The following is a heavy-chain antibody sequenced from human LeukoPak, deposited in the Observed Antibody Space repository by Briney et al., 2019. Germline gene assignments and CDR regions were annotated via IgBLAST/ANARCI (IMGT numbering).Heavy chain of an antibody. CDR2: IRSKANSYAT. J-gene: IGHJ4*02. CDR3: TRSPSYGPF. CDR1: GFTFSGSA. Sequence: GGSLRLSCAASGFTFSGSAMHWFRQASGKGLEWVGRIRSKANSYATAYAASVKGRFTISRDDSKNTAYPQMNSLKTEDTAVYYCTRSPSYGPFGGQGTLVTVSS. V-gene: IGHV3-73*01. D-gene: IGHD5-18*01.